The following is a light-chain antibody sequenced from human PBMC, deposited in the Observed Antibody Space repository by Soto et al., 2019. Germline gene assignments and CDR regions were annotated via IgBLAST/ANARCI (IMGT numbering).Light chain of an antibody. Sequence: EIVLTQSPGTLSLSPGERATLSCRASQSVSSNYLAWYQQKPGQAPKVLIYRASSRATGIPDRFSGSGSGTDFTLTISRLEPEDFAVHYCQQYGSSPLTLGGGTKVDIK. J-gene: IGKJ4*01. CDR3: QQYGSSPLT. CDR1: QSVSSNY. V-gene: IGKV3-20*01. CDR2: RAS.